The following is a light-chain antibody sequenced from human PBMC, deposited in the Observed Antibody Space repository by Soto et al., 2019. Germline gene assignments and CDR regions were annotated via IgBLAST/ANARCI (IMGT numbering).Light chain of an antibody. Sequence: IAMTPYPATLSVSPEDRATPSCRASQSVSSNLAWYQQKPGKAPRLLIYGASTRATGIPSRFSGSGSGTDFTLTISSLQSEDIAVYYCHQYNRVPRTFGQGTKVDI. CDR3: HQYNRVPRT. CDR2: GAS. V-gene: IGKV3-15*01. J-gene: IGKJ1*01. CDR1: QSVSSN.